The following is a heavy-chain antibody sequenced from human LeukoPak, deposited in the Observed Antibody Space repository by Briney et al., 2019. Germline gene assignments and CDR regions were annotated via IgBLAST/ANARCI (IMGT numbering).Heavy chain of an antibody. J-gene: IGHJ6*02. CDR1: GFSLSDFT. CDR2: ISSSAYTI. Sequence: PGGSLRLTCVASGFSLSDFTMNWVRQAPGKGLECVSYISSSAYTIDYADSVKGRFTISRDNANNSLYLQMNSLRAEDTAVYYCARVSTMVRRGMDVWGQGTTVTVSS. V-gene: IGHV3-48*04. D-gene: IGHD3-10*01. CDR3: ARVSTMVRRGMDV.